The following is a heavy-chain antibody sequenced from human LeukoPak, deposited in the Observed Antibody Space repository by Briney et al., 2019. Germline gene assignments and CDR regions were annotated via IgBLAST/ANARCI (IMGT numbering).Heavy chain of an antibody. Sequence: SETLSLTCAVYGVSFSGYYWSWIRQPPGKGLEWIGEINHSGSTNYNPSLKSRVTISVDTSKNQFSLKLSSVTAADTAVYYCATLTGYSSESWFDPWGQGILVTVSS. CDR2: INHSGST. J-gene: IGHJ5*02. CDR3: ATLTGYSSESWFDP. CDR1: GVSFSGYY. D-gene: IGHD3-9*01. V-gene: IGHV4-34*01.